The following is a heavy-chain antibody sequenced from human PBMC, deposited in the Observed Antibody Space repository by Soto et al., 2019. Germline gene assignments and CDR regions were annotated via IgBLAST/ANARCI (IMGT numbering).Heavy chain of an antibody. D-gene: IGHD6-19*01. J-gene: IGHJ6*02. CDR2: ISGYNGNT. Sequence: AAVKVSCKTSGYTFSNYGINWVRQAPGQGLEWMGWISGYNGNTNYAQTVQGRVTMTTDTSTGTVYMELRSLKSDDTAIYYCSRFIMVGGWIDPNYYHGMDVWGQGTTVTVYS. CDR3: SRFIMVGGWIDPNYYHGMDV. V-gene: IGHV1-18*01. CDR1: GYTFSNYG.